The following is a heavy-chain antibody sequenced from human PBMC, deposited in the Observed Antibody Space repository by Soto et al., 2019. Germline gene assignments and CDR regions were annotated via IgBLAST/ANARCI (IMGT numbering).Heavy chain of an antibody. Sequence: SETLSLTCPVSGGSMNTYYWSWIRQPPGKGLEWIGYIYHSGITNYNPSIKSRVNILVDTAKNQFSLTVTSVTAVDTTVYYCARGSTRFDPWGQGALVTVS. V-gene: IGHV4-59*01. CDR2: IYHSGIT. D-gene: IGHD1-1*01. CDR1: GGSMNTYY. CDR3: ARGSTRFDP. J-gene: IGHJ5*02.